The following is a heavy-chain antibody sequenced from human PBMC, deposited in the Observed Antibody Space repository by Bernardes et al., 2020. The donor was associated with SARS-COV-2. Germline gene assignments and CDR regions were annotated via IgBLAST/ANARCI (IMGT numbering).Heavy chain of an antibody. V-gene: IGHV3-53*01. D-gene: IGHD6-19*01. J-gene: IGHJ4*02. CDR1: GFTVSNYY. Sequence: GGSLRLSCAASGFTVSNYYMTWVRQAPGKGLEWVSIIYSGGTTYYADSVKGRFTISRDNSKNTLFLQMNSLRAEDTAVYYCARRQQWLDGAFDYWGQGTLVTVSS. CDR2: IYSGGTT. CDR3: ARRQQWLDGAFDY.